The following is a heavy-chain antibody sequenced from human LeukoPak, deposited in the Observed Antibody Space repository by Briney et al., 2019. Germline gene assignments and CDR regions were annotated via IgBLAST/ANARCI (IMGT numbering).Heavy chain of an antibody. D-gene: IGHD3-9*01. V-gene: IGHV1-2*02. CDR2: INPNDGDT. CDR1: GYTFTDYY. CDR3: ARTLYDILTGNPFDY. J-gene: IGHJ4*02. Sequence: GASVKVSCKASGYTFTDYYMHWVRQAPGQGFEWMGWINPNDGDTNYAQKFQGRVTMTRDTSISTAHMEASRLRSDDTAVYYCARTLYDILTGNPFDYWGQGTLVTVSS.